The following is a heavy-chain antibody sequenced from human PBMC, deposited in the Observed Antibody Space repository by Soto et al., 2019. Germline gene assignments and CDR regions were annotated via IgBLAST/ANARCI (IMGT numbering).Heavy chain of an antibody. CDR2: ILHDETP. Sequence: GSLRLSCAASGFTFSTYAMTWVRQAPGRGLEWVSTILHDETPFYTDSVKGRFTISRDNVRGTLYLQMNGLRVEDAALYFCAKDLFPTSGQRFFFESWGQGSLVTVSS. J-gene: IGHJ4*02. CDR3: AKDLFPTSGQRFFFES. D-gene: IGHD2-21*01. V-gene: IGHV3-23*01. CDR1: GFTFSTYA.